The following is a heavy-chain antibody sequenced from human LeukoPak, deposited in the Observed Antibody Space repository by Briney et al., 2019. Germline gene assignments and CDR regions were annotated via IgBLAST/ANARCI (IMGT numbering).Heavy chain of an antibody. J-gene: IGHJ4*02. V-gene: IGHV3-30*02. D-gene: IGHD2-2*01. CDR2: IRYDGSNK. CDR3: AKGRGYRLLSKWSYFDY. CDR1: GFTFSSYG. Sequence: GGSLRLSCAASGFTFSSYGMHWVRQAPGKGLEWVAFIRYDGSNKYYADSVKGRFTISRDNSKNTLYLQMNSLRAEDTAVYYCAKGRGYRLLSKWSYFDYWGQGTLVTVSS.